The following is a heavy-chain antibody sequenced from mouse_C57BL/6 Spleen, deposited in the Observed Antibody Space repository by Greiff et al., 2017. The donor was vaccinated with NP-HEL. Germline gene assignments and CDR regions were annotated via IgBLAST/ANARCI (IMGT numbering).Heavy chain of an antibody. J-gene: IGHJ4*01. CDR1: GYAFSSSW. V-gene: IGHV1-82*01. D-gene: IGHD4-1*01. CDR2: IYPGDGDT. CDR3: EREGENWAAMDY. Sequence: VQLQQSGPELVKPGASVKISCKASGYAFSSSWMNWVKQRPGKGLEWIGRIYPGDGDTNYNGKFKGKATLTADKSSSTAYMQLSSLTSEDSAVYFCEREGENWAAMDYWGQGTSVTVSS.